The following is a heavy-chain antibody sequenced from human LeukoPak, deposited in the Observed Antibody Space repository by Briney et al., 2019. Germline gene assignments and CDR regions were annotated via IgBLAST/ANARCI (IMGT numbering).Heavy chain of an antibody. Sequence: KPSVTLSLTCTVSGGSISSSSYYWGWIRQPPGKGLEWIGSIYYSGSTYYNPSLKSRVTISVDTSKNQFSLKLSSVTAADTAVYYCARIRITMIVVVIDYWGQGTLVTVSS. D-gene: IGHD3-22*01. V-gene: IGHV4-39*07. CDR1: GGSISSSSYY. J-gene: IGHJ4*02. CDR3: ARIRITMIVVVIDY. CDR2: IYYSGST.